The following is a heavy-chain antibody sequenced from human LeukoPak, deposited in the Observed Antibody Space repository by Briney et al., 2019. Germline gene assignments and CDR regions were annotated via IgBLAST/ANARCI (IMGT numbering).Heavy chain of an antibody. V-gene: IGHV3-15*01. CDR1: GFTFRNYG. Sequence: GGSLGLSCAASGFTFRNYGVHWVRQAPGKGLEWVGRIKSKTDGGTTDYAAPVKGRFTISRDDSKNTLYLQMNSLKTEDTAVYYCTTYYYGSGSSPGIVDYWGQGTLVTVSS. J-gene: IGHJ4*02. CDR3: TTYYYGSGSSPGIVDY. D-gene: IGHD3-10*01. CDR2: IKSKTDGGTT.